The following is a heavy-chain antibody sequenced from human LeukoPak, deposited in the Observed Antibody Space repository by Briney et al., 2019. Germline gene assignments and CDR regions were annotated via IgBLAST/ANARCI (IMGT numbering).Heavy chain of an antibody. CDR2: ISYDGSNK. D-gene: IGHD6-19*01. J-gene: IGHJ6*02. Sequence: GGSLRLTCAASGFTFSSYAMHWVRQAPGKGLEWVAVISYDGSNKYYADSVKGRFTISRDNSKNTLYLQMNSLRAEDTAVYYCARDRAGEQWLPAYCYYGMDVWGQGTTVTVSS. CDR3: ARDRAGEQWLPAYCYYGMDV. CDR1: GFTFSSYA. V-gene: IGHV3-30-3*01.